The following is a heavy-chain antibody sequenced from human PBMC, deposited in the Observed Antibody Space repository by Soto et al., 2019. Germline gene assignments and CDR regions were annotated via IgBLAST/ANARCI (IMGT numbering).Heavy chain of an antibody. Sequence: GESLKISCKGSGYSFTSYWIGWVRQMPGKGLEWMGIIYPGGSDTRYSPSFQGQVTISADKSISTAYLQWSSLKASDTAMYYCARASAAWGSSSLLDVRGQGSLVTVSS. J-gene: IGHJ4*02. CDR1: GYSFTSYW. V-gene: IGHV5-51*01. CDR2: IYPGGSDT. CDR3: ARASAAWGSSSLLDV. D-gene: IGHD6-6*01.